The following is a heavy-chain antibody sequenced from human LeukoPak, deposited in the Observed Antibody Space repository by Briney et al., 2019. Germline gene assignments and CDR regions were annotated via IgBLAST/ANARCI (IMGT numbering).Heavy chain of an antibody. CDR1: GYTFTGYY. D-gene: IGHD6-19*01. Sequence: GASVKVSCKASGYTFTGYYMHWVRQAPGQGLEWMGWINPNSGGTYYAQKFQGRVTMTRDTSISTAYMELSRLRSDDTAMYYCARLGAVAGGHSNWFDPWGQGTLVTVSS. CDR2: INPNSGGT. CDR3: ARLGAVAGGHSNWFDP. V-gene: IGHV1-2*02. J-gene: IGHJ5*02.